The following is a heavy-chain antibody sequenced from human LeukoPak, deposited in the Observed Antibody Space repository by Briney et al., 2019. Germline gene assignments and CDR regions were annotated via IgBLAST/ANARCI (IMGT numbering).Heavy chain of an antibody. D-gene: IGHD3-10*01. CDR1: GFTFSSYG. Sequence: GGSLRLSCAASGFTFSSYGMHWVPQAQGKGLEGVAFIRYDGSNKYYADSVKGRFTISRDNSKNTLYLQMNSLRAEDTAVYYCAKDRQPSWFGEYYFDYWGQGTLVTVSS. CDR2: IRYDGSNK. V-gene: IGHV3-30*02. J-gene: IGHJ4*02. CDR3: AKDRQPSWFGEYYFDY.